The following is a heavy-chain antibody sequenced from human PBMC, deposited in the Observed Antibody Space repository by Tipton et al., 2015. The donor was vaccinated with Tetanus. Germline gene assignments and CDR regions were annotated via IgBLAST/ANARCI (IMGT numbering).Heavy chain of an antibody. CDR2: ISSTSSYI. Sequence: GSLRLSCEVSGFIFSSYTMNWVRQAPGKGLEWVSSISSTSSYIYYADSLKGRFTISRDNAKSSLFLQITGLRAEDTAVYYCASGSALDYWGQGALVTVSS. J-gene: IGHJ4*02. V-gene: IGHV3-21*01. CDR1: GFIFSSYT. CDR3: ASGSALDY. D-gene: IGHD6-25*01.